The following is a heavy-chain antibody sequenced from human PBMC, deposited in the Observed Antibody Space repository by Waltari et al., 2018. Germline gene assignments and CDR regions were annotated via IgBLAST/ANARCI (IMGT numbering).Heavy chain of an antibody. V-gene: IGHV4-39*07. J-gene: IGHJ4*02. CDR2: IYYSGST. CDR3: AREGGSSWYLAYYFDY. D-gene: IGHD6-13*01. Sequence: QLQLQESGPGLVKPSETLSLTCTVSGGSISSSSYYWGWIRQPPGKGLEWIGSIYYSGSTYYNPSLKSRVTISVDTSKNQFSLKLSSVTAADTAVYYCAREGGSSWYLAYYFDYWGQGTLVTVSS. CDR1: GGSISSSSYY.